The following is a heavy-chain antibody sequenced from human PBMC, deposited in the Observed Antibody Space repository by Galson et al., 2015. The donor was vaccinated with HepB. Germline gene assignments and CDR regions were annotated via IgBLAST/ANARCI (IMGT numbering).Heavy chain of an antibody. CDR2: INPNSGDT. Sequence: SVKVSCKASGYTFTGYYMNWVRQAPGQGLEWMGWINPNSGDTNYAQNFQGRVTMTRDTSISTAYMELSGLTSDDTAVYYCARGAVGPLTLGGNYYFFFYMDVWGKGTTVTVSS. V-gene: IGHV1-2*02. D-gene: IGHD3-10*01. J-gene: IGHJ6*03. CDR3: ARGAVGPLTLGGNYYFFFYMDV. CDR1: GYTFTGYY.